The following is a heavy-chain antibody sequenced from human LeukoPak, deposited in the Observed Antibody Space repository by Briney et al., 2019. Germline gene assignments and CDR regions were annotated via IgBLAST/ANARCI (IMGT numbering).Heavy chain of an antibody. D-gene: IGHD2-2*01. CDR1: GGSFSGYY. CDR3: ARAVKGYCSSTSCSRWFDP. Sequence: SETLSLTCAVYGGSFSGYYWSWIRQPPGKGLEWIGEINHSGSTNYNPSLKSRVTISVDTSKNQFSLKLSSVTAADTAMYYCARAVKGYCSSTSCSRWFDPWGQGTLVTVSS. J-gene: IGHJ5*02. V-gene: IGHV4-34*01. CDR2: INHSGST.